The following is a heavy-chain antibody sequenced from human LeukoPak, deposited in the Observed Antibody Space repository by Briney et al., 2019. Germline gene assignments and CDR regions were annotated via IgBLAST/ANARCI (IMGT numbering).Heavy chain of an antibody. CDR2: ITGSGGST. Sequence: GGSLRLSCAASGFTLSSYTYTMSWVRRAPGKGLEWVTGITGSGGSTYYAVSVKGRFTISRDNSKNTLYLHMNSLTVEDTAIYYCAKVLKYGGQGTLVTVSS. J-gene: IGHJ4*02. CDR3: AKVLKY. V-gene: IGHV3-23*01. CDR1: GFTLSSYT. D-gene: IGHD2/OR15-2a*01.